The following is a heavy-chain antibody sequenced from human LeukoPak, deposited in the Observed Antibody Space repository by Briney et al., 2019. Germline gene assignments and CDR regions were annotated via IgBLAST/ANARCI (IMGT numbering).Heavy chain of an antibody. V-gene: IGHV3-30*02. Sequence: PGGSLRLSCAASGFTFSTYWMHWVRQAPGKGLEWVAFIRYDGSNKYYADSVKGRFTISRDNSKNTLYLQMNSLRAEDTAVYYCGRISSGWYRGPFDYWGLGTLVTVSS. CDR3: GRISSGWYRGPFDY. J-gene: IGHJ4*02. D-gene: IGHD6-19*01. CDR1: GFTFSTYW. CDR2: IRYDGSNK.